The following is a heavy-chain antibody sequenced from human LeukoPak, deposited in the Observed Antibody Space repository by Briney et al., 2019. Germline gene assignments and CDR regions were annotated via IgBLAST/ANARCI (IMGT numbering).Heavy chain of an antibody. D-gene: IGHD5-24*01. Sequence: SVKVSCKASGGTFSSYAISWVRQAPGQGLEWMGGIIPIFGTANYAQKFQGRVTITADKSTSTAYMELSRLRSDDTAVYYCARETEMATIGHIDYWGQGTLVTVSS. V-gene: IGHV1-69*06. CDR1: GGTFSSYA. CDR2: IIPIFGTA. CDR3: ARETEMATIGHIDY. J-gene: IGHJ4*02.